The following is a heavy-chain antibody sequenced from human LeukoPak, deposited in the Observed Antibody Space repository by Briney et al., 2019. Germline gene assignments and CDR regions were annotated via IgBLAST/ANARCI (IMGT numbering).Heavy chain of an antibody. CDR3: VRDSYYYGSGSYPGDY. CDR1: GFTVSNSY. Sequence: PGGSLRLSCEASGFTVSNSYLSWVRQAPGKGPEWVSVIYAGGRTAYADSVKGRFIISRDNPQNTLYLQMNSLRVEDTAVYHCVRDSYYYGSGSYPGDYWGQGTLVSVSS. J-gene: IGHJ4*02. D-gene: IGHD3-10*01. V-gene: IGHV3-66*01. CDR2: IYAGGRT.